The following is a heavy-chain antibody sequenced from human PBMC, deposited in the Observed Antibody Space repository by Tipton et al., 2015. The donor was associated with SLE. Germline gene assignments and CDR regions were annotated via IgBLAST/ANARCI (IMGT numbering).Heavy chain of an antibody. J-gene: IGHJ3*02. D-gene: IGHD3-22*01. CDR1: GFTFSSYA. Sequence: SLRLSCAASGFTFSSYAMSWVRQAPGKGLEWVSVIYSGGSTYYADSVKGRFTISRDNSKNTLYLQMNSLRAEDTAVYYCARVDYYDSSGYYSDDAFDIWGQGTMVTVSS. V-gene: IGHV3-23*03. CDR2: IYSGGST. CDR3: ARVDYYDSSGYYSDDAFDI.